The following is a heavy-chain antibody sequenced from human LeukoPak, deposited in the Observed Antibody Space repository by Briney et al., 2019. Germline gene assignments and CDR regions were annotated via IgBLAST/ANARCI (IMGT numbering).Heavy chain of an antibody. CDR1: GFIFSTYA. CDR2: ISYDGSKK. D-gene: IGHD3-22*01. Sequence: SLRLSYAASGFIFSTYAMHWVRQAPGKGLEWVAIISYDGSKKFYADSVKGRFTISRDNSKNTQWLQMNSLRDEDTAVYYCARGPANYYDSSGFPTYFDYWGQGTLVTVSS. V-gene: IGHV3-30*04. CDR3: ARGPANYYDSSGFPTYFDY. J-gene: IGHJ4*02.